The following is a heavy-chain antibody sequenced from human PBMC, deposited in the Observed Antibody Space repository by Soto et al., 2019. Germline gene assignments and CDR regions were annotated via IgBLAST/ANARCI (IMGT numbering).Heavy chain of an antibody. CDR1: GGSISSGDYY. V-gene: IGHV4-30-4*01. J-gene: IGHJ6*02. CDR3: ARVVYGSGSYRYYYYYGMDV. CDR2: IYYSGST. D-gene: IGHD3-10*01. Sequence: PSETLSLTCTVSGGSISSGDYYWSFIRQPPGKGLEWIGYIYYSGSTYYNPSLKSRVTISVDTSKNQFSLKLSSVTAADTAVYYCARVVYGSGSYRYYYYYGMDVWGQGTTVTVSS.